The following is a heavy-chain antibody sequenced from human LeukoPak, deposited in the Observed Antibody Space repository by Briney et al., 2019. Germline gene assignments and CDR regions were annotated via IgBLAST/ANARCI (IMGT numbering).Heavy chain of an antibody. CDR1: GFTFDDYA. V-gene: IGHV3-43D*03. CDR2: ISWDGGST. J-gene: IGHJ4*02. D-gene: IGHD2/OR15-2a*01. Sequence: PGGSLRLSCAASGFTFDDYAMHWVRQAPGKGLEWVSLISWDGGSTYYADSVKGRFTISRDNSKNSLYLQMNSLRAEDTALYYCAKGPFLFARAYSYFDYWGQGTLVTVSS. CDR3: AKGPFLFARAYSYFDY.